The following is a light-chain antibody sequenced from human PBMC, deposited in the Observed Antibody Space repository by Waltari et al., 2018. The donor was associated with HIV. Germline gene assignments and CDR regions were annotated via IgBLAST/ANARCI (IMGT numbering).Light chain of an antibody. J-gene: IGLJ3*02. CDR1: TSNIGAGYD. CDR2: GAD. CDR3: QSYDSSLSVNWG. V-gene: IGLV1-40*01. Sequence: QSVLTQPPSVSGAPGQRVTISCTGITSNIGAGYDVHWYQHLPGTAPKLLIYGADMRPSGVPDRFSGSRSGTSSSLAITGLQAEDEAVYYCQSYDSSLSVNWGFGGGTKLTVL.